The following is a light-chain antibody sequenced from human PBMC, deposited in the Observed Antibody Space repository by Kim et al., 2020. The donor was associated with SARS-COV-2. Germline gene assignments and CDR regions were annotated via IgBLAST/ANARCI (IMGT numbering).Light chain of an antibody. CDR3: QQYNHWPPYT. V-gene: IGKV3-15*01. J-gene: IGKJ2*01. CDR1: QSISEN. CDR2: GAS. Sequence: VSPGESITLYCRASQSISENGAWYQQKPGQAPRVVMYGASTRATGIPARFSGSGSGKEFTLTISGLQSEDFAVYYCQQYNHWPPYTFGQGTKLEI.